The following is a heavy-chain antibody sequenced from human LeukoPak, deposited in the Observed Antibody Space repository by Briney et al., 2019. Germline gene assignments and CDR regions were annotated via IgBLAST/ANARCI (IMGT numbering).Heavy chain of an antibody. D-gene: IGHD3-3*01. J-gene: IGHJ5*02. CDR2: INPNSGGT. CDR1: GYTFTGYY. Sequence: GASVKVSCKASGYTFTGYYMHWVRQAPGQGLEWMGWINPNSGGTNYAQKFQGRVTMTRDTSISTAYMELSRLRSDDTAVYYCARDRGYYDFWSGYKSGYWFDPWGQGTLVTVSS. CDR3: ARDRGYYDFWSGYKSGYWFDP. V-gene: IGHV1-2*02.